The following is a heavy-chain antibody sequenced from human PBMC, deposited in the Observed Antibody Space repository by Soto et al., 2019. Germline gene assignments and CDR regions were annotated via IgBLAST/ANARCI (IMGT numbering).Heavy chain of an antibody. D-gene: IGHD2-15*01. V-gene: IGHV3-23*01. CDR3: AKDRTYCSGGSCYRNWFDP. J-gene: IGHJ5*02. Sequence: EVQLLESGGGLVQPGGSLRLSCAASGFTFSSYAMSWVRQAPGKGLEWVSAISGSGGSTYYADAVKGRFTLSRDNSKNTLYLQMNSLRAEDTAVYYCAKDRTYCSGGSCYRNWFDPWGQGTLVTVSS. CDR2: ISGSGGST. CDR1: GFTFSSYA.